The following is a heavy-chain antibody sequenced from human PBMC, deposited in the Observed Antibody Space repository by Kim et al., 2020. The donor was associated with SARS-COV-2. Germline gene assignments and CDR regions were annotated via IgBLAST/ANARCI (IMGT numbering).Heavy chain of an antibody. CDR3: AIGVRGLIDPCDY. CDR1: GGSISSSSYC. Sequence: SETLSLTCTVSGGSISSSSYCWGWIRQPPGKGLEWIGSIYYSGSTYYNPSLKSRVTISVDTSKIQFSLRLSSVTAADTAVYHCAIGVRGLIDPCDYWGQGTLLTVSS. CDR2: IYYSGST. V-gene: IGHV4-39*07. J-gene: IGHJ4*02. D-gene: IGHD3-10*01.